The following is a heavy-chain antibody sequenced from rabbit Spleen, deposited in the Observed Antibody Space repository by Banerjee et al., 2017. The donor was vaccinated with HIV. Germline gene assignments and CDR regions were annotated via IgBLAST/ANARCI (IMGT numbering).Heavy chain of an antibody. V-gene: IGHV1S40*01. CDR1: GFSFSSGYD. CDR2: IYAGSIGTT. Sequence: QSLEESGGDLVKPGASLTLTCTASGFSFSSGYDMCWVRQAPGKGLEWIACIYAGSIGTTYYANWAKGRFTISKTSSTTVTLQMASLTAADTATYFCAGDLGVIVYRFSLWGQGTLVTVS. CDR3: AGDLGVIVYRFSL. J-gene: IGHJ4*01. D-gene: IGHD6-1*01.